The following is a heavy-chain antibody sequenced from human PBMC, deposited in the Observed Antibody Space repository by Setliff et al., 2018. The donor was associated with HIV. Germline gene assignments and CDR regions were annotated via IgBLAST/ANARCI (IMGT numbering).Heavy chain of an antibody. D-gene: IGHD3-22*01. CDR2: IYHSGST. CDR1: GYSISIGYY. Sequence: PSETLSLTCAVSGYSISIGYYWGWIRQPPGKGLEWIGNIYHSGSTHYNPSLQSRVTISVDKSKSQFSLKLNSVTAADTAVYYCGGNGYYSIDYWGQGTLVTVSS. V-gene: IGHV4-38-2*01. CDR3: GGNGYYSIDY. J-gene: IGHJ4*02.